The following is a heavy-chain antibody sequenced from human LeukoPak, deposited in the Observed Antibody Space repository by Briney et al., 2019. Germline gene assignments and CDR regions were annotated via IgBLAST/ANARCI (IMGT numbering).Heavy chain of an antibody. CDR2: INPNSGGT. D-gene: IGHD4-17*01. V-gene: IGHV1-2*02. CDR1: GYTFTGYY. CDR3: ARGEGGIDYGDYAYYFDY. J-gene: IGHJ4*02. Sequence: ASVKVSCKASGYTFTGYYMHWVRQAPGQGLEWMGWINPNSGGTNYAQKFQGRVTMTRDTSIGTAYMELSRLRSDDTAVYYCARGEGGIDYGDYAYYFDYWGQGTLVTVSS.